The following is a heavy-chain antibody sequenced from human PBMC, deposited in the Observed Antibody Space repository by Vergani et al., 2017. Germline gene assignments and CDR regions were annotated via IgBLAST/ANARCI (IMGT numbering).Heavy chain of an antibody. CDR2: INSDGDNT. D-gene: IGHD1-26*01. J-gene: IGHJ6*03. V-gene: IGHV3-74*01. Sequence: VQLVESGGGLVQPGGSLRPPGKAPGFPSSNSWLQWVGQAPGKGLMWVSRINSDGDNTSYADSVKGRFTISRDNAKNTLYLQMDSLRAEDTAVYYCARDGWELLDYFYYMDVWGKGTTVTVSS. CDR3: ARDGWELLDYFYYMDV. CDR1: GFPSSNSW.